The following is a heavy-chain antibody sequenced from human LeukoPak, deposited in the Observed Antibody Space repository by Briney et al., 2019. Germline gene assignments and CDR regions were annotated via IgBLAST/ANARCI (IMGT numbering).Heavy chain of an antibody. V-gene: IGHV3-66*01. CDR3: ARGQIDLLRNYFDS. CDR2: IYTAGNT. D-gene: IGHD3-22*01. J-gene: IGHJ4*02. Sequence: GGSLRLSCAASGFIVSHKYMAWVRQAPGKGLEWLSIIYTAGNTVSAESVKGRFIISRDNSRNTVHLQMNSLRDDDTAVYCCARGQIDLLRNYFDSWGPGTLVAVSS. CDR1: GFIVSHKY.